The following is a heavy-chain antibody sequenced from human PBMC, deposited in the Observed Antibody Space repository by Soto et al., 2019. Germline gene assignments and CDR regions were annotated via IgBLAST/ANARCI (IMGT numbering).Heavy chain of an antibody. J-gene: IGHJ5*02. D-gene: IGHD2-2*01. CDR3: ARLLIPPHCSSTSCRGYNWFDP. V-gene: IGHV1-46*01. CDR2: INPSGGST. Sequence: EASVKVSCKASGYTFTSYYMHWVRQAPGQGLEWMGIINPSGGSTSYAQKLQGRVTMTTDTSTSTAYMELRSLRSDDTAVYYCARLLIPPHCSSTSCRGYNWFDPWGQGTLVTVSS. CDR1: GYTFTSYY.